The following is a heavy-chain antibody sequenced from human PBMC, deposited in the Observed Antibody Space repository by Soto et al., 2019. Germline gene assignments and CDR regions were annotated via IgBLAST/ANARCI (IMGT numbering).Heavy chain of an antibody. CDR1: GGSLSSYY. CDR2: IYTSGST. CDR3: ARGIAAPSFYGMDV. Sequence: SATLSHPCTVSGGSLSSYYWRRTRQPAGKGLEWIGRIYTSGSTNYNPSLKSRVTMSVDTSKNQFSLKLSSVTAADTAVYYCARGIAAPSFYGMDVWGQGTTVT. J-gene: IGHJ6*02. V-gene: IGHV4-4*07. D-gene: IGHD6-6*01.